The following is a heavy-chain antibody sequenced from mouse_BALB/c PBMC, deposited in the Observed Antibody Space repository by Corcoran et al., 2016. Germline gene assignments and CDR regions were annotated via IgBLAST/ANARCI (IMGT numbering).Heavy chain of an antibody. CDR1: GYTFTNYG. CDR3: ARHYYYGSRRDAMDY. CDR2: INTYTGEP. J-gene: IGHJ4*01. Sequence: QIQLVQAGPELKKPGEAVKISCKASGYTFTNYGMNWVKQAPGKGLKWMGWINTYTGEPTYADDFKGRFAFSLETSASTAYLQINNLKNEDTATYFCARHYYYGSRRDAMDYWGQGTSVTVSS. V-gene: IGHV9-3-1*01. D-gene: IGHD1-1*01.